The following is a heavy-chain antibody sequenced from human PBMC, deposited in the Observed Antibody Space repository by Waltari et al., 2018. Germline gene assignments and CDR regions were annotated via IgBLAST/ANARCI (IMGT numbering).Heavy chain of an antibody. CDR1: GGTFSRYS. D-gene: IGHD7-27*01. Sequence: QVHLVQSGAEVRKPGSSVKVSCKAFGGTFSRYSIRWVRQAPGQGLEWMGEIIPMFGTANYAQKFQGRVTITADKSTSTAYMELSSLRSEDTAVYYCARTPNWGSTFVEYWGQGTLVTVSS. CDR2: IIPMFGTA. J-gene: IGHJ4*02. CDR3: ARTPNWGSTFVEY. V-gene: IGHV1-69*14.